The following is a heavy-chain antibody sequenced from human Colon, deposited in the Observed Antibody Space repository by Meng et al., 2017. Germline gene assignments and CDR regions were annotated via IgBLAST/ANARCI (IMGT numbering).Heavy chain of an antibody. CDR1: GYSFTSYG. CDR2: IYPADGNR. V-gene: IGHV1-3*01. CDR3: ARDERGGPYYFDY. J-gene: IGHJ4*02. Sequence: QVQLVQSGAELKKPGASVKVCCQASGYSFTSYGMHWLRQAPGQRPEWMGWIYPADGNRRYSQKFQDRLTITTDTFARTAYMELSSLRSEDTAVYFCARDERGGPYYFDYWGQGTLVTVSS.